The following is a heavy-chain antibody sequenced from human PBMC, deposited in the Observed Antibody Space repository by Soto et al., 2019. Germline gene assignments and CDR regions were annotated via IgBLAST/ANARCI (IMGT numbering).Heavy chain of an antibody. V-gene: IGHV1-2*02. CDR2: IFPNSGAT. Sequence: ASVKVSCKSSGYVFTGFDFHWVRQAPGQGLEWMGWIFPNSGATNYAQKFQGRVTLTRDTSLSTGYMDLTRLTSDDTAVYYCARGRSLKWNWFDRWGQGTLVTVSS. J-gene: IGHJ5*02. CDR3: ARGRSLKWNWFDR. D-gene: IGHD2-15*01. CDR1: GYVFTGFD.